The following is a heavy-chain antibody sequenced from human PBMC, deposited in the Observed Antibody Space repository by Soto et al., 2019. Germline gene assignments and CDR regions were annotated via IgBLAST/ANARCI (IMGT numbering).Heavy chain of an antibody. Sequence: QVQLVQSGAEVKKPGASVKVSCKASGYTFTSYDINWVRQATGQGLEWMGWMNPNSGNTGYAQKFKGRVTMTRNTSISTAYMELSSLRSEHTAVYYCARGSKGSSWYAYWFDPWGQGTLVTVSS. CDR1: GYTFTSYD. V-gene: IGHV1-8*01. D-gene: IGHD6-13*01. CDR3: ARGSKGSSWYAYWFDP. J-gene: IGHJ5*02. CDR2: MNPNSGNT.